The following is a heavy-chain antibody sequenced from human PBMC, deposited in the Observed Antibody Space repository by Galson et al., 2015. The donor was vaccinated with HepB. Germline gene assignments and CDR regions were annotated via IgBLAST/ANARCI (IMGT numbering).Heavy chain of an antibody. CDR2: INPNSGGT. CDR3: ARDRYSSSWTARGFDP. D-gene: IGHD6-13*01. J-gene: IGHJ5*02. CDR1: GYTFTGYY. Sequence: SVKVSCKASGYTFTGYYMHWVRQAPGQGLEWMGWINPNSGGTNYAQKFQGRVTMTRDTSISTAYMELSRLRSDDTAVYYCARDRYSSSWTARGFDPWGQGTLVTVSS. V-gene: IGHV1-2*02.